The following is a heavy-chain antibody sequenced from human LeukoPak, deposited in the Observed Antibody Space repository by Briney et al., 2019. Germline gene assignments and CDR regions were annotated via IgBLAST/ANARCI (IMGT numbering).Heavy chain of an antibody. CDR1: GFTLSTYD. J-gene: IGHJ4*02. Sequence: GGSLRLSCAASGFTLSTYDVNWVRQAPGKGLEWVSYISTSGSTMYYADSVKGRFTISRDNAKNSLYLQMNSLRAEDTGVYYCARGRGGAARLFDYWGQGTLVTVSS. CDR2: ISTSGSTM. V-gene: IGHV3-48*03. CDR3: ARGRGGAARLFDY. D-gene: IGHD6-6*01.